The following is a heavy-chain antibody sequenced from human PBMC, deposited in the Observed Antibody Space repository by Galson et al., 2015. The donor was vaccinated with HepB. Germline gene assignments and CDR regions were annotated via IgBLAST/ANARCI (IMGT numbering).Heavy chain of an antibody. J-gene: IGHJ4*02. CDR1: GFTFSSYG. V-gene: IGHV3-30*18. D-gene: IGHD6-6*01. CDR2: ISYDGSNK. Sequence: LRLSCAASGFTFSSYGMHWVRQAPGKGLEWVAVISYDGSNKYYADSVKGRFTISRDNSKSTLYLQMNSLGAEDTAVYYCAKEHSGAARTYYFDYWGQGTLVTVSS. CDR3: AKEHSGAARTYYFDY.